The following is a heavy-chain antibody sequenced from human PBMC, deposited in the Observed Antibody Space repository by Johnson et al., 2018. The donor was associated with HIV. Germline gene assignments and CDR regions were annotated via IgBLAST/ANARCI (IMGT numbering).Heavy chain of an antibody. Sequence: QVQLVESGGGVVQPGRSLRLSCAASGFTFSSSAMHWVRQAPGKGLDWLAVISYDGSNKYYADSVKGRFTISRDNSKNTLYLQMNSLRPEDTAVYYCARDSRSSEYPEAFDIWGQGTMVTVSS. CDR2: ISYDGSNK. CDR3: ARDSRSSEYPEAFDI. J-gene: IGHJ3*02. V-gene: IGHV3-30*04. D-gene: IGHD3-22*01. CDR1: GFTFSSSA.